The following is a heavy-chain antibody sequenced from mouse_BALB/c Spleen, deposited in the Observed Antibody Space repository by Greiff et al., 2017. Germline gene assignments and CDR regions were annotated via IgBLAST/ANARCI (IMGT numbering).Heavy chain of an antibody. CDR1: GFTFSSYG. D-gene: IGHD2-2*01. Sequence: EVQLVESGGDLVKPGGSLKLSCAASGFTFSSYGMSWVRQTPDKRLEWVATISSGGSYTYYPDSVKGRFTVSRDNAKNTLYLQMSSLKSEDTAMYYCARHEREGYDYFDYWGQGTTLTVSS. CDR2: ISSGGSYT. J-gene: IGHJ2*01. V-gene: IGHV5-6*01. CDR3: ARHEREGYDYFDY.